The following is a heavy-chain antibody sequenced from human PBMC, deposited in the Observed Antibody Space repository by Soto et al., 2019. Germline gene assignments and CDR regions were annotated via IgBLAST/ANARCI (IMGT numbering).Heavy chain of an antibody. CDR3: ARDQAQPGYCSGGRCHGSDYYYGMDV. Sequence: EVPLVQSGGGLGQPGGSLRLSCAASGFTFRDYSMSWVRQAPGKGLEWISFISTVRNTIFYADSVKGLFTVSRDNARNSLHLQMNSLRDEDTAIYFCARDQAQPGYCSGGRCHGSDYYYGMDVWGQGTTVTV. CDR2: ISTVRNTI. V-gene: IGHV3-48*02. D-gene: IGHD2-15*01. CDR1: GFTFRDYS. J-gene: IGHJ6*02.